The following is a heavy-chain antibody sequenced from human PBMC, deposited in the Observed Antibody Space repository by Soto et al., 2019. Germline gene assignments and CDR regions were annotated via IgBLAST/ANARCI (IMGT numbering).Heavy chain of an antibody. J-gene: IGHJ5*02. CDR1: GGSFSGHY. V-gene: IGHV4-34*01. CDR3: ARGRGFDP. Sequence: SETLSLTCAVYGGSFSGHYWNWIRRPPGKGLEWIGEINHTGTTNYNASLKSRLTISVDTSKNELFLKLTSVTAADTAVYYCARGRGFDPWGQGTLVTVSS. CDR2: INHTGTT.